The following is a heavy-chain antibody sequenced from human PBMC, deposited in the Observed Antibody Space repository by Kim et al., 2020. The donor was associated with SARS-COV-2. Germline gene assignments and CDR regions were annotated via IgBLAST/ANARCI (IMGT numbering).Heavy chain of an antibody. V-gene: IGHV3-21*01. Sequence: GGSLRLSCAASGFTFSSYSMNWVRQAPGKGLEWVSSISSSSSYIYYADSVKGRFTISRDNAKNSLYLQMNSLRAEDTAVYYCARERRAFPRYDILTGYPIPDYYYYGMDVWGQGTTVTVSS. CDR3: ARERRAFPRYDILTGYPIPDYYYYGMDV. CDR1: GFTFSSYS. CDR2: ISSSSSYI. J-gene: IGHJ6*02. D-gene: IGHD3-9*01.